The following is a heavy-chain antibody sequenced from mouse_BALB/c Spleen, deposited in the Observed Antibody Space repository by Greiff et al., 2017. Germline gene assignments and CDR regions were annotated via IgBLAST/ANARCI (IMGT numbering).Heavy chain of an antibody. CDR2: ISSDSSTI. CDR1: GFTFSSFG. Sequence: EVQVVESGGGLVQPGGSRKLSCAASGFTFSSFGMHWVRQAPEKGLEWVAYISSDSSTIYYADTVKGRFTISRDKPKNTLFLQMNCLRSEDTAMYYCERCAYDREYYFDYWGQGTTLTVSS. D-gene: IGHD2-12*01. V-gene: IGHV5-17*02. CDR3: ERCAYDREYYFDY. J-gene: IGHJ2*01.